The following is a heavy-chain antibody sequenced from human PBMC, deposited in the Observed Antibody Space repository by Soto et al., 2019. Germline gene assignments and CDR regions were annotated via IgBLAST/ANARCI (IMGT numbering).Heavy chain of an antibody. CDR2: IRSKPNGYAT. CDR1: GFTFSGSA. Sequence: EVQLVESGGGLVQPGGSLKLSCAASGFTFSGSAIHWVRQASGKGLEWVGRIRSKPNGYATAYAASVKGRFTISRDDSRNKAYLQMNSLKSEDTAVYFCTSVSYYTWGQGTLVTVSS. J-gene: IGHJ5*02. CDR3: TSVSYYT. V-gene: IGHV3-73*01. D-gene: IGHD1-26*01.